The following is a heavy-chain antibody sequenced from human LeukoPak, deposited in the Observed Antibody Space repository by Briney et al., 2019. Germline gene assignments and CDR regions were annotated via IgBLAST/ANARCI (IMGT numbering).Heavy chain of an antibody. V-gene: IGHV3-23*01. D-gene: IGHD5-24*01. CDR2: ISGGGGST. CDR1: GFTFSSYA. CDR3: AKAKGDGYPYYFDY. J-gene: IGHJ4*02. Sequence: PGGSLRLSCAASGFTFSSYAMSWFRQAPGKGPEWVSAISGGGGSTYYADSVKGRFTISRDNSKNTLYLQMNSLRAEDTAVYYCAKAKGDGYPYYFDYWGQGTLVTVSS.